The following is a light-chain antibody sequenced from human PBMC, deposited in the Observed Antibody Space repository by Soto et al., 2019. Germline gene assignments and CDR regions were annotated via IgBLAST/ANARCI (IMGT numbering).Light chain of an antibody. CDR2: DAS. V-gene: IGKV3-11*01. CDR3: QQRSTWPQIT. Sequence: SVWTQSPATLSWSPGEIATLSCRASQSVSSYLAWYQQKPGQAPRLLIYDASNRATGIPARFSGSGSGTDFTLTTSSLEPEDFAVYYCQQRSTWPQITFGQGTRLEIK. J-gene: IGKJ5*01. CDR1: QSVSSY.